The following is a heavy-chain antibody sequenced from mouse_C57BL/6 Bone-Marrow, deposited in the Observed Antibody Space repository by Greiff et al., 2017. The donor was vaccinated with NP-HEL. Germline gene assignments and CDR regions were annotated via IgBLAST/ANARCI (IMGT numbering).Heavy chain of an antibody. CDR2: INPSNGGT. CDR3: ARGGIYYGNLSWFAY. J-gene: IGHJ3*01. CDR1: GYTFTSYW. D-gene: IGHD2-1*01. V-gene: IGHV1-53*01. Sequence: QVQLQQPGTELVKPGASVKLSCKASGYTFTSYWMHWVKQRPGQGLEWIGNINPSNGGTNYNEKFKSKATLTVDKSSSTAYMQLSSLTSEDSAVYYCARGGIYYGNLSWFAYWGQGTLVTVSA.